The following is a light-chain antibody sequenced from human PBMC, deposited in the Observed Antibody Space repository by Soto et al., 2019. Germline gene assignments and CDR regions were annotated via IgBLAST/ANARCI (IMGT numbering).Light chain of an antibody. J-gene: IGKJ4*01. Sequence: DIVMTQSPLSLPVTPGEPASISCRSGQSLLHSNGYNYLGWFLQKPGQSPQLLIYLGSGRASGVPDRFSGSGSGTDFTLKISRVEAEDVGVYYCMQVLQTPLTFGGGTKVEIK. V-gene: IGKV2-28*01. CDR2: LGS. CDR3: MQVLQTPLT. CDR1: QSLLHSNGYNY.